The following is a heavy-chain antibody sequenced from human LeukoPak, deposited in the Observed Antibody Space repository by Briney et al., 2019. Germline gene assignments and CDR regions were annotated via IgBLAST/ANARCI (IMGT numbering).Heavy chain of an antibody. CDR3: AKRGSDYSDYAAKYFDY. J-gene: IGHJ4*02. CDR1: GFTFSSYA. Sequence: GGSLRLSCAASGFTFSSYAMSWVRQAPGKGLEWVSAISGSGGSTYYADSVKGRFTISRDNSKNTPYLQMNSLRAEDTAVYYCAKRGSDYSDYAAKYFDYWGQGTLVTVSS. V-gene: IGHV3-23*01. CDR2: ISGSGGST. D-gene: IGHD4-11*01.